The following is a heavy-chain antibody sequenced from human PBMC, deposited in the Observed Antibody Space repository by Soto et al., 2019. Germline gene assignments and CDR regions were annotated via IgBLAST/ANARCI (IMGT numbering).Heavy chain of an antibody. CDR3: AKDRYSTAGYGMDV. D-gene: IGHD6-13*01. CDR2: ISGSGGST. CDR1: GFTFSNYA. Sequence: GGSLRLSCAASGFTFSNYAMSWVRQAPGKGLEWVSTISGSGGSTYYADSVKGRFTISRDNSKNTLYLQMNSLRADDTAVYDCAKDRYSTAGYGMDVWGQGTTVTVSS. J-gene: IGHJ6*02. V-gene: IGHV3-23*01.